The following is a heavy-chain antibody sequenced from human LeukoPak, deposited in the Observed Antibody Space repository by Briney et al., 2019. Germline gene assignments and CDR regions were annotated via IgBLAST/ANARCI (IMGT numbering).Heavy chain of an antibody. CDR2: ISSSGSI. J-gene: IGHJ4*02. V-gene: IGHV3-11*04. CDR1: GFTFSDNY. D-gene: IGHD3-16*01. CDR3: AREGTWGVYFDY. Sequence: PGGSLRLSCAASGFTFSDNYMSWIRQAPGKGLEWVSYISSSGSIYYADSVKGRFSISRDNAKNSLYLQMNSLRAEDTAVYYCAREGTWGVYFDYWGQGTLVTVSS.